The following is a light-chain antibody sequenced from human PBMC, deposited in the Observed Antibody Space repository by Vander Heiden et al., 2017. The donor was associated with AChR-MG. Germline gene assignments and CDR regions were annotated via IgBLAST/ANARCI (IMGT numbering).Light chain of an antibody. CDR1: QNIRSW. J-gene: IGKJ1*01. CDR2: DAS. V-gene: IGKV1-5*01. CDR3: QQDRNYPWT. Sequence: DIQMTQSPSTLSASVGDRVTITCRASQNIRSWLAWYQQKPGNAPKLLIYDASTLQSGVPSRFRGSGSGTEFTLTISGLQPDDFATYYCQQDRNYPWTFGRGTKVEIK.